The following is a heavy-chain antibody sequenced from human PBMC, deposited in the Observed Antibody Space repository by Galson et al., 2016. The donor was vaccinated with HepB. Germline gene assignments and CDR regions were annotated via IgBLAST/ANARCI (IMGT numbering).Heavy chain of an antibody. V-gene: IGHV3-33*01. J-gene: IGHJ6*02. CDR1: GFTFSTFG. CDR3: VRDKGPASLGYYFSGMDV. D-gene: IGHD3-16*01. Sequence: SLRLSCAASGFTFSTFGMHWVRQAPGKGLEWVAVIWYDGGKKYYVDSVKGRFTISRDNSKNTLYLQMNSLRVDDTAVHYCVRDKGPASLGYYFSGMDVWGQGTTVAVYS. CDR2: IWYDGGKK.